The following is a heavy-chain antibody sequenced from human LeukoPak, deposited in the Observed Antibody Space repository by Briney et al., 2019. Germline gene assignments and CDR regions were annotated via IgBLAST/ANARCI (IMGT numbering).Heavy chain of an antibody. CDR2: ISYDGSNK. CDR3: AKVIGALYYFDY. J-gene: IGHJ4*02. Sequence: AGGSLRLSCAASGFTFSSYGMHWVRQAPGKGLEWVAVISYDGSNKYYADSVKGRFTISRDNSKNTLYLQMNSLRAEDTAVYYCAKVIGALYYFDYWGQGTLVTVSS. D-gene: IGHD2-21*01. CDR1: GFTFSSYG. V-gene: IGHV3-30*18.